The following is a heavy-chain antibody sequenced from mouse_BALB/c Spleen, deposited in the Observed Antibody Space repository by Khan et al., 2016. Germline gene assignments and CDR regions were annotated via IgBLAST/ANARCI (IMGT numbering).Heavy chain of an antibody. CDR2: INPDSSTI. CDR1: GFDFSRYW. D-gene: IGHD1-2*01. V-gene: IGHV4-1*02. CDR3: ARLQYYGYMNY. Sequence: EVKLLESGGGLVQPGGSLKLSCAASGFDFSRYWMSWVRQAPGKGLEWIGEINPDSSTINYTPSLKDKFIISRDNANNTLYLQMSKVRSEDTALYYCARLQYYGYMNYWGQGTTLTVSS. J-gene: IGHJ2*01.